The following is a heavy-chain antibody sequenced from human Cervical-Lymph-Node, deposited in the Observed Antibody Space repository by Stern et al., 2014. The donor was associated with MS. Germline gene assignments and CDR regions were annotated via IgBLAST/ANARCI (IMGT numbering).Heavy chain of an antibody. D-gene: IGHD3-3*01. CDR2: ISADNGDT. V-gene: IGHV1-18*01. CDR3: ARDSLIRTFGVEEGMDV. J-gene: IGHJ6*02. Sequence: VQLVQSGAEVKKPGASVKVSCKASGYFFTSYGISWVRQAPGQGLEWMGWISADNGDTNDAQKNQGRITMTTDTSTNTAYMELSSLRSDDTALYYCARDSLIRTFGVEEGMDVWGQGTTVTVSS. CDR1: GYFFTSYG.